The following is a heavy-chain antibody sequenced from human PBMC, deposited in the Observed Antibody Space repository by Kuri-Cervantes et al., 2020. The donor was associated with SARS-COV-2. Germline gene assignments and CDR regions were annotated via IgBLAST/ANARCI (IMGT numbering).Heavy chain of an antibody. CDR2: INPNSGGT. CDR1: GYTFTSYG. Sequence: ASVKVSCKASGYTFTSYGISWVRQAPGQGLEWMGWINPNSGGTNYAQKFQGRVTMTRDTSISTAYMELSRLRSDDTAVYCCARDWGVREAAAGTPYWYFDLWGRGTLVTVSS. J-gene: IGHJ2*01. D-gene: IGHD6-13*01. V-gene: IGHV1-2*02. CDR3: ARDWGVREAAAGTPYWYFDL.